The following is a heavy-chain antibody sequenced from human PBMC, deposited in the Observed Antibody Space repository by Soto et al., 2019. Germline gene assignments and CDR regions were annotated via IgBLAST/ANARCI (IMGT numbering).Heavy chain of an antibody. J-gene: IGHJ3*02. CDR1: GFTFTSYN. V-gene: IGHV3-48*01. CDR2: IRGTT. CDR3: ARDDSFAFDI. Sequence: GGCLRLSCAASGFTFTSYNINWVRQAPGKGLEWVSYIRGTTHYADSVKGRFTISRDNARSSLYLQMNSLRADDTAVYYCARDDSFAFDIWGQGTMVTVSS. D-gene: IGHD2-21*01.